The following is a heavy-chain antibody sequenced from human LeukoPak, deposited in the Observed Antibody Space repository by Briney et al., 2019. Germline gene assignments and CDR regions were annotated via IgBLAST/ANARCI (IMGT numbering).Heavy chain of an antibody. J-gene: IGHJ4*02. Sequence: PGGSLRLSCAASGFTFNSYSMNWVRQAPGKGLEWVSSISSSSSSIYYADSVKGRFTISRDNAKNSLYLQMNSLRAEDTAVYYCARDDSSGYYYRILGYWGQGTLVTVSS. V-gene: IGHV3-21*01. CDR1: GFTFNSYS. D-gene: IGHD3-22*01. CDR3: ARDDSSGYYYRILGY. CDR2: ISSSSSSI.